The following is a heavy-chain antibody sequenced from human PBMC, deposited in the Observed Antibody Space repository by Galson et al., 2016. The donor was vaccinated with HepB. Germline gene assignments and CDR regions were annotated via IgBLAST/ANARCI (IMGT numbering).Heavy chain of an antibody. D-gene: IGHD3-10*01. J-gene: IGHJ4*02. CDR1: GGSFTDYS. V-gene: IGHV4-34*01. CDR2: INHSGRT. Sequence: SETLSLTCAVYGGSFTDYSWSWIRQPPGKGLEWIGEINHSGRTKYNPSLKSRVTISVDTSKNQFSLHVRSVTAADTAVYYCARGGATPMVLKYWGQGNLVTVSS. CDR3: ARGGATPMVLKY.